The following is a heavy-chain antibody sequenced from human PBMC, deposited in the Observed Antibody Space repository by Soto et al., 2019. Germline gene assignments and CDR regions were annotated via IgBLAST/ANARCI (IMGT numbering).Heavy chain of an antibody. Sequence: SETLSLSCTVSGVSISSGGHYWSWIRQTPGKGLEWVGYIQVSGDTFYNPSLEGRVSMSVDTSNNQFSLDLTSVTAADTAVYYSVRDTSWSRPYWGQGTLVTVS. D-gene: IGHD2-15*01. J-gene: IGHJ4*02. CDR3: VRDTSWSRPY. CDR1: GVSISSGGHY. V-gene: IGHV4-30-4*01. CDR2: IQVSGDT.